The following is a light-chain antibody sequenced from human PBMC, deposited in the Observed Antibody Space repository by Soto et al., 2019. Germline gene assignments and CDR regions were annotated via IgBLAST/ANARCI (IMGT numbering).Light chain of an antibody. J-gene: IGLJ1*01. CDR2: GNS. CDR1: SSNIGAGYD. Sequence: QAVVTQPPSVSGAPGQRVTISCTGSSSNIGAGYDVHWYQQLPGTAPKHLIYGNSNRPSGVPDRFSGSKSGTSASLAITGLQAEDEADYYCQSYDSSLSEVFGTGTKLTVL. CDR3: QSYDSSLSEV. V-gene: IGLV1-40*01.